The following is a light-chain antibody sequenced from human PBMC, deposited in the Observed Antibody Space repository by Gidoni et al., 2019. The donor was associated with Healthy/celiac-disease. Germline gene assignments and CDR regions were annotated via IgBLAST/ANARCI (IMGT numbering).Light chain of an antibody. Sequence: DIQMTQSPSSLSASVVDRVTITCRASQSISSYLNWYQQKPGKAPKLLIYAASSLQSGVPSRFSGSGSGTDFTLTISSLQPEDFATYYCQQSYSTPGTFGQGTK. J-gene: IGKJ1*01. CDR1: QSISSY. CDR3: QQSYSTPGT. V-gene: IGKV1-39*01. CDR2: AAS.